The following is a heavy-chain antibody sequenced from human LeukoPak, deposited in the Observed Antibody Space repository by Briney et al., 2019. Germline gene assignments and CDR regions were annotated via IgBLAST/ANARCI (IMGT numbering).Heavy chain of an antibody. J-gene: IGHJ6*03. D-gene: IGHD3-10*01. V-gene: IGHV1-8*03. CDR2: MNPNSGNT. CDR1: GYTFTSYD. Sequence: ASVKVSCKASGYTFTSYDINWVRQATGHGLEWMGWMNPNSGNTGYAQKFQGRVTITRNTSISTAYMELSSLRSEDTAVYYCARVVIRGYYYYYMDVWGKGTTVTVSS. CDR3: ARVVIRGYYYYYMDV.